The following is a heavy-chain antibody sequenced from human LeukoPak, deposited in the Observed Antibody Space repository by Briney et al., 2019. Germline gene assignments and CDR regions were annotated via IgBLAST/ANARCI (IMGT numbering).Heavy chain of an antibody. CDR2: INPNSGGT. CDR3: ARGRLGTWFGELKA. Sequence: VASVTVSFTGSGYTFTVYYMHWVRQAPGQGMEWMGWINPNSGGTNYAQKFQGRGTITRDTSISTAYMELSRLRSDDTAVYYCARGRLGTWFGELKAWGQGTLVTVSS. D-gene: IGHD3-10*01. J-gene: IGHJ5*02. V-gene: IGHV1-2*02. CDR1: GYTFTVYY.